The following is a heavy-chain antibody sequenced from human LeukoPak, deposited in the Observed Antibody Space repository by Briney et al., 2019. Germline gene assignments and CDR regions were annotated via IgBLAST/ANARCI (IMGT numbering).Heavy chain of an antibody. V-gene: IGHV4-39*07. CDR3: ARDSSSGSFWFDP. CDR2: IYYTGST. J-gene: IGHJ5*02. Sequence: SETLSLTCTVSGGSISSSRYYWGWIRQHPGKGLDWIGGIYYTGSTYYNPSLKSRVTISIDTSKNQFSLHLTSVTAADTAVYYCARDSSSGSFWFDPWGQGTLVTVSS. D-gene: IGHD6-19*01. CDR1: GGSISSSRYY.